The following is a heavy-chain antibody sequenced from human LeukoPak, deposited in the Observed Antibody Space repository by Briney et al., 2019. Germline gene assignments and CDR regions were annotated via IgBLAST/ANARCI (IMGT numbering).Heavy chain of an antibody. D-gene: IGHD6-13*01. CDR2: IPYDGSNK. Sequence: QPGGSLRLSCAASGFTFSAFAIHWVRQAPGTGLEWVAVIPYDGSNKYYADSVKGRFTISRDNSKNTLYLQMNSLRAEDTAVYYCARDPGIAAAGNMDVWGKGTTVTVSS. CDR3: ARDPGIAAAGNMDV. CDR1: GFTFSAFA. J-gene: IGHJ6*03. V-gene: IGHV3-30-3*01.